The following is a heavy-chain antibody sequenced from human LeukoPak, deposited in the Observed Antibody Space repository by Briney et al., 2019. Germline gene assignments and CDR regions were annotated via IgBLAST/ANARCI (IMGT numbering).Heavy chain of an antibody. D-gene: IGHD1-26*01. V-gene: IGHV4-38-2*02. CDR3: ARYIVSYPHDAFDI. Sequence: SETLSLTCTVSGYSISSGYYWGWIRQPPGKGLEWIGSIYHSGSTYYNPSLKSRVTISVDTSKNQFSLKLSSVTAADTAFYYCARYIVSYPHDAFDIWGQGTMVTVSS. CDR1: GYSISSGYY. CDR2: IYHSGST. J-gene: IGHJ3*02.